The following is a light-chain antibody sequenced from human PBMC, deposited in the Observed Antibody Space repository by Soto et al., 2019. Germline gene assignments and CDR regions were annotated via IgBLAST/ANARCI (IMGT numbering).Light chain of an antibody. CDR3: QQSYSTWT. V-gene: IGKV1-39*01. CDR2: AAS. Sequence: DIQMTQSPSSLSASLGDRVTITCRASQSISSYLNCYQQKPGKAPKLLIYAASSLQSGVPSRFSGSGSGTDFTLTISSLQPEDFATYYCQQSYSTWTFGQGTKVDIK. J-gene: IGKJ1*01. CDR1: QSISSY.